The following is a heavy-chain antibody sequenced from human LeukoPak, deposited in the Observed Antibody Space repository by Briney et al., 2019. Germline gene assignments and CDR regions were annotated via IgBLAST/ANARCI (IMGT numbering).Heavy chain of an antibody. D-gene: IGHD3-16*01. CDR3: AREVDGGFDP. CDR2: ISSNGDNT. V-gene: IGHV3-64*01. J-gene: IGHJ5*02. CDR1: GFTFSSYT. Sequence: QPGGSLTLSCAASGFTFSSYTMHWVRQAPGKGLESVSAISSNGDNTYYLNSVKDRFTISRDDSKSTLYLQMGSLRVDDMAVYHCAREVDGGFDPWGQGTLVTVSS.